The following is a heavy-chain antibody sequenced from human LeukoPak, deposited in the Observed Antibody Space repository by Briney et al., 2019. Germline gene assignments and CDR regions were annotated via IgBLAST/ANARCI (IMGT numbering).Heavy chain of an antibody. CDR3: ARLDIVVVPAAMRWSPYMDV. J-gene: IGHJ6*03. Sequence: PSETLSLTCAVYGGSFSGYYWSWIRQPPGKGLEWIGEINHSGSTNYNPSLKSRVTISVDTSKNQFSLKLSSVTAADTAVYYCARLDIVVVPAAMRWSPYMDVWGKGTTVTVSS. D-gene: IGHD2-2*01. CDR1: GGSFSGYY. CDR2: INHSGST. V-gene: IGHV4-34*01.